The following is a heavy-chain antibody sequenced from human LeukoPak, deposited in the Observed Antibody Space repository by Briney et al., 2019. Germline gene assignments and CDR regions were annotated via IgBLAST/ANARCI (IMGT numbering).Heavy chain of an antibody. CDR3: AKVPRFGELSRYFDY. J-gene: IGHJ4*02. V-gene: IGHV3-30*18. CDR1: GFTFSSYG. Sequence: PGGSLRLSCAASGFTFSSYGMHWVRQAPGKGLEWVAVISYDGSNKYYADSVKGRFTISRDNSKNTLYLQMNSLRAEDTAVYYCAKVPRFGELSRYFDYWGQGTPVTVSS. CDR2: ISYDGSNK. D-gene: IGHD3-10*01.